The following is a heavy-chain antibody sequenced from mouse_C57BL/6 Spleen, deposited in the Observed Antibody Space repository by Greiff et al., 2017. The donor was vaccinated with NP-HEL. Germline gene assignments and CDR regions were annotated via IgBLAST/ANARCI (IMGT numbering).Heavy chain of an antibody. Sequence: VQLQQSGAELVMPGASVKLSCKASGYTFTSYWMHWVKQRPGQGLEWIGEIDPYDSYTNYNQKFKGKSTLPVDKSSNTAYLQLNSLTSEDSAVYYCSMTTSVVGGYFDVRGTGTTVTVSS. CDR3: SMTTSVVGGYFDV. CDR2: IDPYDSYT. CDR1: GYTFTSYW. J-gene: IGHJ1*03. D-gene: IGHD2-13*01. V-gene: IGHV1-69*01.